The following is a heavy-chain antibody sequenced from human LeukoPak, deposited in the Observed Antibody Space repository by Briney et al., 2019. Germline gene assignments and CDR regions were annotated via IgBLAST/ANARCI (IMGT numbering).Heavy chain of an antibody. CDR3: ARDDRDWGYSYGYEVSASFDP. CDR1: GFTFSSYS. J-gene: IGHJ5*02. D-gene: IGHD5-18*01. Sequence: GGSLRLSCAASGFTFSSYSMNWVRQAPGKGLEWVSSISSSSSYIYYADSVKGRFTISRDNAKNSLYLQMNSLRAEDTAVYYCARDDRDWGYSYGYEVSASFDPWGQGTLVTVSS. V-gene: IGHV3-21*01. CDR2: ISSSSSYI.